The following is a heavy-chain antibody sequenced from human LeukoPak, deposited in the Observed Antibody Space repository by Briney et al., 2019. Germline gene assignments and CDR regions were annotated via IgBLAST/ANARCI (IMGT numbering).Heavy chain of an antibody. CDR3: ARQGLEGGFGDP. D-gene: IGHD3-10*01. J-gene: IGHJ5*02. CDR1: GGSISSSSYY. V-gene: IGHV4-39*01. Sequence: SETLSLTCTVSGGSISSSSYYWGWIRQPPGKGLEWIGSIYYSGSTYYNPSLKSRVTISVDTSKNQFSLKLSSVTAADTAVYYCARQGLEGGFGDPWGQGTLVTVSS. CDR2: IYYSGST.